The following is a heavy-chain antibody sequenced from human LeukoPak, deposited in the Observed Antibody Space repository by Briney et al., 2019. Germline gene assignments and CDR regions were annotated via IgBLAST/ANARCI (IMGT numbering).Heavy chain of an antibody. CDR2: INPSGGST. CDR3: ARGGRERYSSGWTEAFDI. D-gene: IGHD6-19*01. CDR1: GYTFTSYY. Sequence: GASVKVSCKASGYTFTSYYMHWVRQAPGQGLEWMGIINPSGGSTSYAQKFQGRVTMTRDTSTSTVYMELSSLSSEDTAVYYCARGGRERYSSGWTEAFDIWGQGTMVTVSS. V-gene: IGHV1-46*01. J-gene: IGHJ3*02.